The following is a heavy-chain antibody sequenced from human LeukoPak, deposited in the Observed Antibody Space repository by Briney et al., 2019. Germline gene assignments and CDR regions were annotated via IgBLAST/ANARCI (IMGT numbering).Heavy chain of an antibody. CDR1: GGSISSYY. V-gene: IGHV4-59*01. J-gene: IGHJ1*01. CDR2: IYYSGST. D-gene: IGHD2-2*01. Sequence: PSETLSLTCTVSGGSISSYYWSWIRQPPGKGLEWIGYIYYSGSTNYNPSLKSRVTISVDTSKNQFSLKLSSVTAADTAVYYCARGGRSSTSCYTFQHWGQGTLVTVSS. CDR3: ARGGRSSTSCYTFQH.